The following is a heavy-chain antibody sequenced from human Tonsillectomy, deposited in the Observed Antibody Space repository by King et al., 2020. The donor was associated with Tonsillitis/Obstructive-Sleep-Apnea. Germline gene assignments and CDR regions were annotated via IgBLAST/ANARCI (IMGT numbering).Heavy chain of an antibody. Sequence: TLKESGPVLVKPTETLTLTCTVSGFSLSNTRMDVRWIRQPPGKALEWLAHIFSNDEKSYSTSLKSRLTISKDTSKSQVVLTMTNMGPVDTATYYCAPSNPPSSYSTQAFDIWGQGTMVTVSS. V-gene: IGHV2-26*01. J-gene: IGHJ3*02. D-gene: IGHD6-13*01. CDR2: IFSNDEK. CDR3: APSNPPSSYSTQAFDI. CDR1: GFSLSNTRMD.